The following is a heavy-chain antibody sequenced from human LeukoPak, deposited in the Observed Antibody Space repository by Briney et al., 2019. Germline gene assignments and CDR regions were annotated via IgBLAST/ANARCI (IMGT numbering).Heavy chain of an antibody. CDR3: ARSGRGGAFDI. CDR1: GFTLSSNW. V-gene: IGHV3-74*01. D-gene: IGHD1-26*01. Sequence: HPGGSLRLSCAASGFTLSSNWMHWVRQAPGKGLVWVSRIYSDGSRTNYADSVKGRFTISGDNAKNTQYLRMNSLRAEDTAVYYCARSGRGGAFDIWGQGTTVTVSS. CDR2: IYSDGSRT. J-gene: IGHJ3*02.